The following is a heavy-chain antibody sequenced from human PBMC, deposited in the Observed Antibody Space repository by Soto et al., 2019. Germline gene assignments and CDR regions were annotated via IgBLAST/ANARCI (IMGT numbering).Heavy chain of an antibody. J-gene: IGHJ4*02. CDR1: GGSISSSSYY. CDR3: ARQGKYNWNYYFDY. Sequence: SETLSLTCTVSGGSISSSSYYWGWIRQPPGKGLEWIGSIYYSGSTYYNPSLKSRVTISVDTSKNQFSLKLSSVTAADTAVYYCARQGKYNWNYYFDYWGQGTLVTVSS. D-gene: IGHD1-7*01. V-gene: IGHV4-39*01. CDR2: IYYSGST.